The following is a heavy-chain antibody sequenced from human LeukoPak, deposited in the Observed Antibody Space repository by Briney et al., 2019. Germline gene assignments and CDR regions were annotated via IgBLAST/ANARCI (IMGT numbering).Heavy chain of an antibody. J-gene: IGHJ4*02. D-gene: IGHD1-1*01. CDR1: GFTFSTYT. CDR3: AKDRAGTPWAD. CDR2: IDGRSVDT. V-gene: IGHV3-23*01. Sequence: GGSLRLSCAASGFTFSTYTMTWVRQAPGKGLECVSTIDGRSVDTYHADSVKGRFTISRDNSRNTVYLQMNSLRAEDTAVYYCAKDRAGTPWADWGQGTLVTVSS.